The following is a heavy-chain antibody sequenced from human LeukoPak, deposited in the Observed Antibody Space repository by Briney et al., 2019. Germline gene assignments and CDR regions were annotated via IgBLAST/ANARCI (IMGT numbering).Heavy chain of an antibody. D-gene: IGHD3-22*01. J-gene: IGHJ4*02. CDR2: ISGSGGNT. Sequence: GGSLRLSCAASGFTFSTYAMSWVRQAPGKGLEWVSAISGSGGNTYYADSVKGRFTISRDNSKNTLYLQMNSLRAEDTAVYYCAKKDNSGYYYWDWGQGTLVTVSS. CDR1: GFTFSTYA. V-gene: IGHV3-23*01. CDR3: AKKDNSGYYYWD.